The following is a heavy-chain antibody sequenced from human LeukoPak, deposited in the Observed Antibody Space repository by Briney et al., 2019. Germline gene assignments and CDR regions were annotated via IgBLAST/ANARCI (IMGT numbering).Heavy chain of an antibody. Sequence: PSETLSLTCTVSGGSISSYSWSWIQQPPGKGLEWIGYIYYSGSTNYNPSLKSRVTISVDMSKNQFSLKLSSVTAADTAVYYCATHPPKVCTGGSCTDYWGQGTLVTVSS. J-gene: IGHJ4*02. D-gene: IGHD2-15*01. CDR2: IYYSGST. CDR1: GGSISSYS. CDR3: ATHPPKVCTGGSCTDY. V-gene: IGHV4-59*01.